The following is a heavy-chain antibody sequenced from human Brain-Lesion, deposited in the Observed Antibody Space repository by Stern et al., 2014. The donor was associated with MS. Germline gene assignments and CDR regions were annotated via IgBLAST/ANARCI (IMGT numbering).Heavy chain of an antibody. CDR2: ITWDGGST. Sequence: QLVESAGVVVQPGGSLRLSCAASGFTFDDYAMHWVSQAQGKGLELVSLITWDGGSTSYTDSVKGRFSISRDNRKSFLYLQMNSLRPEDTALYYCAGGLGFWGRGTLVTVSS. CDR3: AGGLGF. D-gene: IGHD2-21*01. CDR1: GFTFDDYA. J-gene: IGHJ4*02. V-gene: IGHV3-43D*03.